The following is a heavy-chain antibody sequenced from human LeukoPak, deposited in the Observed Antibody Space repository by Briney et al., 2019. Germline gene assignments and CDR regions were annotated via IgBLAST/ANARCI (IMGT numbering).Heavy chain of an antibody. D-gene: IGHD3-10*01. Sequence: ASVKVSCKASGYTFTNYSISWVRQAPGQGLERMGWISAYNGNTHYTQNLQGRVTMTTNTSTSTAYMELKSLRSDDTAVYYCARGGHRRYYYTSGSAFDPWGQGTLVTVSS. V-gene: IGHV1-18*01. J-gene: IGHJ5*02. CDR2: ISAYNGNT. CDR3: ARGGHRRYYYTSGSAFDP. CDR1: GYTFTNYS.